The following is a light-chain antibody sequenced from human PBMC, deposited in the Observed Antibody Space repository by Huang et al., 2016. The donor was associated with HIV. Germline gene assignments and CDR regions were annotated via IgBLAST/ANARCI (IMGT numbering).Light chain of an antibody. V-gene: IGKV1-6*01. CDR3: LQDYSYPRT. J-gene: IGKJ1*01. CDR2: AAS. Sequence: AIQMTQSPSSLSASVGDRVTITCRASQAIRNDLGWYQQRPRTAPKLLIYAASELHSGVPLRVSGSGSGTDFTLTISSLQPEDFGTYYCLQDYSYPRTFGQGTKVKV. CDR1: QAIRND.